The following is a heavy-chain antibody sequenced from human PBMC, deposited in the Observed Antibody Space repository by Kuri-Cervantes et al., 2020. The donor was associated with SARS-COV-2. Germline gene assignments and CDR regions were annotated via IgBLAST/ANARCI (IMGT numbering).Heavy chain of an antibody. V-gene: IGHV4-34*01. CDR2: INHSGYT. Sequence: SQTLSLTCAVYGGSFSGYDWSWIRQPPGKGLEWIGEINHSGYTKYNPSLKSRVTISVDTSKNQFSLKVNSVTAADTAVYYCARDPGGVFLRGIMILSAHWFDTWGQGTLVTVSS. CDR1: GGSFSGYD. CDR3: ARDPGGVFLRGIMILSAHWFDT. J-gene: IGHJ5*02. D-gene: IGHD3-9*01.